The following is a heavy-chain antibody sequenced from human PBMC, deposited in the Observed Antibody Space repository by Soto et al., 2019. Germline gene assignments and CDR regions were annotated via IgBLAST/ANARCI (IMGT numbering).Heavy chain of an antibody. Sequence: SVKVSCKDSGFTFSSSAVQSVRQARAQRLERIGWIVVGSGNTNYAQKFQERVTITRDMSTSTAYMELRSLRSEDTAVYYCAAVVLSLGSFDYWGQGTLVTVSS. CDR1: GFTFSSSA. CDR3: AAVVLSLGSFDY. CDR2: IVVGSGNT. J-gene: IGHJ4*02. V-gene: IGHV1-58*01. D-gene: IGHD3-16*01.